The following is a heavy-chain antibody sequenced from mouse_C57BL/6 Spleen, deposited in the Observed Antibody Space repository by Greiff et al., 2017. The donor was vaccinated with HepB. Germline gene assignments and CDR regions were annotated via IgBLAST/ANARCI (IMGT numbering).Heavy chain of an antibody. V-gene: IGHV1-26*01. CDR2: INPNNGGT. CDR3: ARNSSFAY. CDR1: GYTFTSYW. J-gene: IGHJ3*01. Sequence: EVQLQQSGAELVKPGASVKMSCKASGYTFTSYWITWVKQSHGKSLEWIGDINPNNGGTSYNQKFKGKATLTVDKSSSTAYMELRSLTSEDSAVYYCARNSSFAYWGQGTLVTVSA.